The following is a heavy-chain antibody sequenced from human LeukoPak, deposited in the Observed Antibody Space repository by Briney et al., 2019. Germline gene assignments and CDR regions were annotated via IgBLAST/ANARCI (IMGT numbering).Heavy chain of an antibody. CDR2: IIPILGIA. J-gene: IGHJ6*02. V-gene: IGHV1-69*04. D-gene: IGHD6-19*01. Sequence: SVKVSCKASGGTFSSYAISWVRQAPGQGLEWMGRIIPILGIANYAQKFQGRVAITADKSTSTAYMELSSLRSEDTAVYYCARSGGWYGDYYYYGMDVWGQGTTVTVSS. CDR1: GGTFSSYA. CDR3: ARSGGWYGDYYYYGMDV.